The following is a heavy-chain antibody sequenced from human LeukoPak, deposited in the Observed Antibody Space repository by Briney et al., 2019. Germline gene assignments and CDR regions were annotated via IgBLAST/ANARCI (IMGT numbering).Heavy chain of an antibody. D-gene: IGHD5-18*01. J-gene: IGHJ4*02. Sequence: GGSLRLSCSASGFTFKSYAMHWVRQAPGKGLEYVSSINTNGANTYYADSVKGRFTISRDNSRNTVYLQMNSLRAEDTAVYYCAKGAGYSYGYLASAYFDYWGQGTLVTVSS. CDR1: GFTFKSYA. V-gene: IGHV3-64*04. CDR3: AKGAGYSYGYLASAYFDY. CDR2: INTNGANT.